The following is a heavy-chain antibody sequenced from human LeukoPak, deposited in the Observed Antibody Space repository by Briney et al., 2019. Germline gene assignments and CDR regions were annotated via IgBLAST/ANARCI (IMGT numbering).Heavy chain of an antibody. CDR3: ATLAVAGPSYYFDY. CDR2: INPNSGAT. J-gene: IGHJ4*02. V-gene: IGHV1-2*06. CDR1: GYTFTDYY. D-gene: IGHD6-19*01. Sequence: ASVKVSCKASGYTFTDYYMHWVRQAPGQGLEWMGRINPNSGATNYAQKFQGRVTMTRDTSISTAYMELSSLRSDDTAVYHCATLAVAGPSYYFDYWGQGTLITVSS.